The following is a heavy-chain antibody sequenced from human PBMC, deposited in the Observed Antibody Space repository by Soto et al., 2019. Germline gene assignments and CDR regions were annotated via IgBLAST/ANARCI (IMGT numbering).Heavy chain of an antibody. CDR3: ARGYCTTSICDPWFDP. J-gene: IGHJ5*02. CDR2: IYPGDSDA. Sequence: GESLKISCTGFGYSFTTFWIAWVRQMPGEGLEWMGIIYPGDSDARYGPSFQGQVTISVDKSISTAYLQWSSLKASDSGMYYCARGYCTTSICDPWFDPWGQGTLVTVSS. CDR1: GYSFTTFW. V-gene: IGHV5-51*01. D-gene: IGHD2-8*01.